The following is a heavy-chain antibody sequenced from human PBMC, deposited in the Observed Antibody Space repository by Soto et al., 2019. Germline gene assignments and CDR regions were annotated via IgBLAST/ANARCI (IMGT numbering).Heavy chain of an antibody. D-gene: IGHD3-22*01. CDR3: ARDFSYDSSGYYSAHYYGMDV. CDR1: GFTFSSYS. Sequence: GGSLRLSCAASGFTFSSYSMNWVRQAPGKGLEWVSSISSSSSYIYYADSVKGRFTISRDNAKNSLYLQMNSLRAEDTAVYYCARDFSYDSSGYYSAHYYGMDVWGQGTTVTVSS. V-gene: IGHV3-21*01. CDR2: ISSSSSYI. J-gene: IGHJ6*02.